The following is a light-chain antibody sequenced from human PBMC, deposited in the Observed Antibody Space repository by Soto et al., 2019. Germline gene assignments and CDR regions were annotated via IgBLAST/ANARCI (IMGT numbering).Light chain of an antibody. CDR3: QQSYSTPRT. Sequence: DLQMTQSPFSLSTSVGDRVTITCRASQSISSHLNWYQQKPGKAPKLLIYGASSLQSGVPSRFTGSGSGTDFTLTISSLQPEDFATYYCQQSYSTPRTFGQGTKVEIK. J-gene: IGKJ1*01. CDR1: QSISSH. V-gene: IGKV1-39*01. CDR2: GAS.